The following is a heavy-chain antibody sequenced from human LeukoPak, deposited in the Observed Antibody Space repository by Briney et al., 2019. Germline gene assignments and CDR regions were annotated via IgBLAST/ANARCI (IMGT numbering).Heavy chain of an antibody. Sequence: KPGGSLRLSCAASGFNFNNSWMNWVRQAPGKGREWVGRIKSKSDGGTTDNAAPMKGRFTISKDDSKNTLYLLMNSLKTEDTGIYYCTTGTLTSDYWGQGTLVTVSS. V-gene: IGHV3-15*01. J-gene: IGHJ4*02. D-gene: IGHD4-17*01. CDR3: TTGTLTSDY. CDR1: GFNFNNSW. CDR2: IKSKSDGGTT.